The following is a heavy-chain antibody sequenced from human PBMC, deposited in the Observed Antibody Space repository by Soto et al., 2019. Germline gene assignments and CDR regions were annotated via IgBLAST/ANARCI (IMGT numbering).Heavy chain of an antibody. Sequence: QVQLVESGGGVVQPGRSLRLSCAASEFTFSNYGMHWVRQAPGKGLEWVAGILNDGSNRYHADSVKDRFTISSDNSKNALYLQMNSVRAEDTTVYYCARDDEYSGNGMDVWGQGTTVTVS. V-gene: IGHV3-33*01. J-gene: IGHJ6*02. CDR1: EFTFSNYG. CDR3: ARDDEYSGNGMDV. D-gene: IGHD3-10*01. CDR2: ILNDGSNR.